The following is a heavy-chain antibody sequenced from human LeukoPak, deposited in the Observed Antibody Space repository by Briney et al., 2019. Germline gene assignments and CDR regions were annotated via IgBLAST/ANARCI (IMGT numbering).Heavy chain of an antibody. CDR1: GFTFDDYA. D-gene: IGHD6-13*01. CDR3: AKDRGSSSWYAFDI. J-gene: IGHJ3*02. Sequence: PGGSLRLSCAASGFTFDDYAMHWVRQAPGKGLEWVSGISWNSGSIGYADSVKGRFTISRDNAKNSLYLQMNSLRAEDMALYYCAKDRGSSSWYAFDIWGQGTMVTVPS. V-gene: IGHV3-9*03. CDR2: ISWNSGSI.